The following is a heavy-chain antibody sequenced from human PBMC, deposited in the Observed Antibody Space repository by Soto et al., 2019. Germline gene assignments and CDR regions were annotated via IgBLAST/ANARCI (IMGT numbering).Heavy chain of an antibody. CDR2: ISGSGGST. V-gene: IGHV3-23*01. D-gene: IGHD3-22*01. Sequence: GGSLRLSXAASGFTFSSYAMSWVRQAPGKGLEWVSAISGSGGSTYYADSVKGRFTISRDNSKNTLYLQMNSLRAEDTAVYYCAKDGAPDSSGYYPPPTAVDYWGQGTLVTVSS. CDR1: GFTFSSYA. CDR3: AKDGAPDSSGYYPPPTAVDY. J-gene: IGHJ4*02.